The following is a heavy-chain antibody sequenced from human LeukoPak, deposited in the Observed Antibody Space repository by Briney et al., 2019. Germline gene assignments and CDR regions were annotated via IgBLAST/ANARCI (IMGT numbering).Heavy chain of an antibody. J-gene: IGHJ6*03. CDR3: ARGLRARPAAESNYYYYMDV. V-gene: IGHV1-8*03. CDR2: MNPNSGNT. CDR1: GYTFTSYY. Sequence: GASVKVSCKASGYTFTSYYMHWVRQATGQGLEWMGWMNPNSGNTGYAQKFQGRVTITRNTSISTAYMELSSLRSEDTAVYYCARGLRARPAAESNYYYYMDVWGKGTTVTVSS. D-gene: IGHD2-2*01.